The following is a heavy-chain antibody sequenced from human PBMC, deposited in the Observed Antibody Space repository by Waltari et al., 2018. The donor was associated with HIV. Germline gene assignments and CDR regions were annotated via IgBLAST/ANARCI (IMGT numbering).Heavy chain of an antibody. J-gene: IGHJ4*01. CDR1: GCMFSSYA. CDR3: AKDVQWLLQGYFDS. Sequence: EARLLESGGGLGQPGGSLRLSCAASGCMFSSYAMSWGRQAPGRGLGWVEGIRGSGGRTYNAHSGKGRFTISRDNSKNTLSLQMDSLRAEDTAVYKCAKDVQWLLQGYFDSWGHGTLVTVSS. D-gene: IGHD3-22*01. CDR2: IRGSGGRT. V-gene: IGHV3-23*01.